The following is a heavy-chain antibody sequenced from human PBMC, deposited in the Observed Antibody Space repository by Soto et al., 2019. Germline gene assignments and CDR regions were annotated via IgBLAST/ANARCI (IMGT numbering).Heavy chain of an antibody. CDR1: GFTFSSYA. J-gene: IGHJ4*02. CDR2: ISGSGGST. Sequence: GGSLRLSCAASGFTFSSYAMSWVRQAPGKGLEWVSAISGSGGSTYYAVSVKGRFTISRDNSKNTLYLQMNSLRAEYTTVYYCAKDLGYGDFDYWGQGTLVPVSS. V-gene: IGHV3-23*01. D-gene: IGHD4-17*01. CDR3: AKDLGYGDFDY.